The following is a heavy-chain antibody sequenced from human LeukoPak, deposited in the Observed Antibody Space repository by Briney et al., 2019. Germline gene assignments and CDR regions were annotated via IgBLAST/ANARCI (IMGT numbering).Heavy chain of an antibody. J-gene: IGHJ5*02. Sequence: SQTLSLTCAISGDSVSSNSAAWNWIRQSPSRGLEWLGGTYYRSKWYNDYAVSVKSRITINPDTSKNQFSLQLNSVTPEDTAVYYCARGITMVRGGNQYNWFDPWGQGTLVTVSS. V-gene: IGHV6-1*01. CDR2: TYYRSKWYN. CDR1: GDSVSSNSAA. CDR3: ARGITMVRGGNQYNWFDP. D-gene: IGHD3-10*01.